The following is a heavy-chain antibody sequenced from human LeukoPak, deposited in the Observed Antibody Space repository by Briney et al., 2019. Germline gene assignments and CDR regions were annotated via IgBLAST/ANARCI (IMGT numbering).Heavy chain of an antibody. CDR1: GFTFSSYW. CDR2: IKRDGSEK. Sequence: GGSLRLSCAASGFTFSSYWMSWVRQAPGKGLEWVANIKRDGSEKYYVDSVKGRFTISRDDAKNSLYLQMNSLRAEDTAVYYCARDGYNKDAFDIWGQGTMVTVSS. J-gene: IGHJ3*02. CDR3: ARDGYNKDAFDI. D-gene: IGHD5-24*01. V-gene: IGHV3-7*01.